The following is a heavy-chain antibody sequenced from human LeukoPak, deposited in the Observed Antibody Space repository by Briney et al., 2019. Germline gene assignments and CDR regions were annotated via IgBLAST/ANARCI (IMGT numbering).Heavy chain of an antibody. CDR3: ATEYSYAFDI. D-gene: IGHD5-18*01. J-gene: IGHJ3*02. Sequence: GRPLRLSCAASGFTFSSYGMHWVRQAPGKALEWVAVIWYDGSNKYYADSVKGRFTISRDNSKNTPYLQMNSLRAEDTAVYYCATEYSYAFDIWGQGTMVTVSS. CDR1: GFTFSSYG. CDR2: IWYDGSNK. V-gene: IGHV3-33*01.